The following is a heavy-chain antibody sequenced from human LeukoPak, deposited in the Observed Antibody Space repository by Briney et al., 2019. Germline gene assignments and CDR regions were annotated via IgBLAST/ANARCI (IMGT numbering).Heavy chain of an antibody. V-gene: IGHV3-21*01. Sequence: GGSLRLSCAASGFTFSTHYMNRVRQAPGKGLEWVSSITTSSSYIYYADSVKGRFTIARDNAKNSLYLQMNGLRAEDTAVYYCARDLGGYSYGSHFDYWGQGTLVTVSS. D-gene: IGHD5-18*01. CDR1: GFTFSTHY. CDR2: ITTSSSYI. J-gene: IGHJ4*02. CDR3: ARDLGGYSYGSHFDY.